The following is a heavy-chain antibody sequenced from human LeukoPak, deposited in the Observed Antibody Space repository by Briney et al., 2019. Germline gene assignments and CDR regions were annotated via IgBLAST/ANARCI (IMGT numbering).Heavy chain of an antibody. CDR3: AKDPGTTVTSYYYYYGMDV. D-gene: IGHD4-17*01. J-gene: IGHJ6*02. V-gene: IGHV3-30*02. Sequence: GGSLRLSCAASGSTFSSYGMHWVRQAPGKGLGWVAFIRYDGSNKYYADSVKGRFTISRDNSKNTLYLQMNSLRAEDTAVYYCAKDPGTTVTSYYYYYGMDVWGQGTTVTVSS. CDR1: GSTFSSYG. CDR2: IRYDGSNK.